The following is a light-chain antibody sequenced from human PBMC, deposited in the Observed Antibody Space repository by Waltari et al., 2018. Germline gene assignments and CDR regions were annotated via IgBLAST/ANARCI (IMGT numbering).Light chain of an antibody. CDR1: SSDVGGYNY. CDR2: EVS. CDR3: TSYTTSGTWV. V-gene: IGLV2-14*01. J-gene: IGLJ3*02. Sequence: QSALTQPASVSGSPGQSLTISCTGTSSDVGGYNYVSWYQQHPGKVPKLMIYEVSNRPSGASNRFSGSKSANTASLTISGLQAEDEADYYCTSYTTSGTWVFGGGTKVTVL.